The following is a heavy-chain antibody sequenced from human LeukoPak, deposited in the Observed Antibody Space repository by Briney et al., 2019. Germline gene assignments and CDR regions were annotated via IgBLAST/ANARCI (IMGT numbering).Heavy chain of an antibody. J-gene: IGHJ6*03. D-gene: IGHD1-26*01. CDR2: IYYSGST. CDR1: GGSISTYY. Sequence: SETLSLTCTVSGGSISTYYWSWIRQPPGKGLEWIGYIYYSGSTNYNPSPKSRVTISVDTSKNQFSLRLSSVTAADTAVYYCARGSVGASTDYYYYYMDVWGKGTTVTVPS. V-gene: IGHV4-59*01. CDR3: ARGSVGASTDYYYYYMDV.